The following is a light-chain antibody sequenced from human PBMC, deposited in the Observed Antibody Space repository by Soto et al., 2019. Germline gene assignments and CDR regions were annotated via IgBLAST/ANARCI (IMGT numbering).Light chain of an antibody. Sequence: EIVLTQSPATLSLSPGERATLSCRASQSVSSYLAWYQQKPGQAPRLLIYDTSNRATGIPARFSGSGSGTDFNLTISSLEPEDFAVNYCQQSYSTPLTFGQGTKVEIK. J-gene: IGKJ1*01. CDR1: QSVSSY. CDR3: QQSYSTPLT. CDR2: DTS. V-gene: IGKV3-11*01.